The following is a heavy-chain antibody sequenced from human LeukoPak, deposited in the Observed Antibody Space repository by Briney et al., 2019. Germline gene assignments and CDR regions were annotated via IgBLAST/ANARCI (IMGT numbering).Heavy chain of an antibody. CDR1: GFTFSSYA. J-gene: IGHJ4*02. Sequence: GGSLRLSCAASGFTFSSYAMSWVRQAPGKGLEGVSAISGSDGSTYYADSVKGRFTISRDNSKNTLYLQMNSLRAEDTAVYYCAKDIVVVVAATGTFDYWGQGTLVTVSS. V-gene: IGHV3-23*01. CDR3: AKDIVVVVAATGTFDY. CDR2: ISGSDGST. D-gene: IGHD2-15*01.